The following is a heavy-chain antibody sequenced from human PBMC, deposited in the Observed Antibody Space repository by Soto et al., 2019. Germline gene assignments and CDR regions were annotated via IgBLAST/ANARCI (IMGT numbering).Heavy chain of an antibody. V-gene: IGHV1-69*04. CDR1: GGTFSSYT. Sequence: SVKVSCKASGGTFSSYTISWVRQAPGQGLEWMGRIIPILGIANYAQKFQGRVTITADKSTSTAYMELSSLRSEDTAVYYCARDRERDYDCWSGQDPNWFDPWGQGTLVTVSS. CDR3: ARDRERDYDCWSGQDPNWFDP. CDR2: IIPILGIA. J-gene: IGHJ5*02. D-gene: IGHD3-3*01.